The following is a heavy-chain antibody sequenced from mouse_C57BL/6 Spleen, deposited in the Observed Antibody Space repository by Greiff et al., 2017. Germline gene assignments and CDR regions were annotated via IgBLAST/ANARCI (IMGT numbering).Heavy chain of an antibody. CDR3: IRHENLYSNYEEYYAMVY. V-gene: IGHV1-62-2*01. Sequence: QVHVTQSGAELVKPGASVKLSCQASGYTFTEYTIHWVKQRSGQGLEWNGWFYPGSGSIKYNEKFQDKATVTGDKFSSTVYMETSRLASEDSVIYICIRHENLYSNYEEYYAMVYRGQGTSVTV. CDR1: GYTFTEYT. D-gene: IGHD2-5*01. CDR2: FYPGSGSI. J-gene: IGHJ4*01.